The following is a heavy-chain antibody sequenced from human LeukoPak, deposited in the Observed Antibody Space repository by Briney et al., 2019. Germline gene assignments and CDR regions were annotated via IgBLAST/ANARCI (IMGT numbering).Heavy chain of an antibody. CDR2: INHSGST. Sequence: SETLSLTCAVYGESFSGYYWTWIRQPPGKGLEWIGEINHSGSTNYNPSLKSRVTISPDPSKNQFSLKMRSVTAADTAVYYCARVGPGGGVDYWGQGTLVTVSS. V-gene: IGHV4-34*01. J-gene: IGHJ4*02. CDR1: GESFSGYY. CDR3: ARVGPGGGVDY. D-gene: IGHD3-10*01.